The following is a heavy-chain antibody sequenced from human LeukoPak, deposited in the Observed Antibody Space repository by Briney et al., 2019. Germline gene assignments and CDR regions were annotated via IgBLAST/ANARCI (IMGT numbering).Heavy chain of an antibody. CDR2: IYHRGST. CDR1: GYSISSSKW. CDR3: ARIIKRGYSYGHNY. J-gene: IGHJ4*02. Sequence: SETLSLTCAVSGYSISSSKWWGWIRQPPGKGLEWIGYIYHRGSTYYNPSLKSRVTISVDTSKNQFSLKLSSVTAADTAVYYCARIIKRGYSYGHNYWGQGTLVTAS. D-gene: IGHD5-18*01. V-gene: IGHV4-28*01.